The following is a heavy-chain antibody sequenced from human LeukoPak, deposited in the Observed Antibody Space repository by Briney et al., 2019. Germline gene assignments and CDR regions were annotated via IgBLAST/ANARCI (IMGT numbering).Heavy chain of an antibody. J-gene: IGHJ4*02. V-gene: IGHV3-7*01. Sequence: GGSLRLSCAASGFTFSSYWMSWVRQAPGKGLEWVANINQDGSEKYYVNSVKGRFTISRDNAKNSLYLQMNSLRAEDTAVYYCARDQAGCSLYWGQGTPVTVPS. CDR2: INQDGSEK. CDR3: ARDQAGCSLY. D-gene: IGHD2-15*01. CDR1: GFTFSSYW.